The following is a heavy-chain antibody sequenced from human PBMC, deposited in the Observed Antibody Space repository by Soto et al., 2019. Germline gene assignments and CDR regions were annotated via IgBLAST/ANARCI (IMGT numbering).Heavy chain of an antibody. CDR2: IIPMLKKI. D-gene: IGHD5-12*01. V-gene: IGHV1-69*01. CDR3: ASDKGGTRGYSGYDAFDY. CDR1: GATFSRQG. J-gene: IGHJ4*02. Sequence: QVQLVQSGAEVKRPGSAVKVSCRASGATFSRQGYAWVRQAPGQGLEWMGGIIPMLKKINYEEKLQGRVTMTEDESTTTVYMKLTSLTSEDTAVYYCASDKGGTRGYSGYDAFDYWGQGTPVTVSS.